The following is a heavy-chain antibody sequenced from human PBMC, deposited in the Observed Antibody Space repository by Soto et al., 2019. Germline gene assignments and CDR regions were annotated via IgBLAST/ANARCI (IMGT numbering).Heavy chain of an antibody. CDR3: ASRVVDIVVVPAAWVEGMDV. Sequence: SVKVSCKASGGTFSSYAISWVRQAPGQGLEWMGGIIPIFGTANYSQKLQGRVTITADESTSTAYMELSSLRSEDTAVYYCASRVVDIVVVPAAWVEGMDVWGQGTTVTVSS. CDR2: IIPIFGTA. J-gene: IGHJ6*02. CDR1: GGTFSSYA. D-gene: IGHD2-2*03. V-gene: IGHV1-69*13.